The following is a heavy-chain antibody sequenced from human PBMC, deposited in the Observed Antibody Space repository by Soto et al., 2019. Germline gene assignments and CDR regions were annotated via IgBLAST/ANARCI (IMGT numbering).Heavy chain of an antibody. V-gene: IGHV3-30-3*01. J-gene: IGHJ6*02. CDR1: GFSFGRYA. CDR2: IPYDGGNR. Sequence: GGSLKLSCAASGFSFGRYAMRWVRQAPGKGLEWVASIPYDGGNRKYADSVKGRFTISRDNAKDMLYLHMSSLGPDDTSVYYCAREYLDYGPDVWGQGTSVTVSS. CDR3: AREYLDYGPDV.